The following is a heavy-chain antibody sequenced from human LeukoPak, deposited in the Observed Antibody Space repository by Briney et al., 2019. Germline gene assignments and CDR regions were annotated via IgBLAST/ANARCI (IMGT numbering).Heavy chain of an antibody. CDR3: ARDSGAYFAFDI. D-gene: IGHD4/OR15-4a*01. Sequence: PGRSLRLSCAASGFTFSSYEMNWVRQAPGKGLEWVSHISSSGSTIYYADSVKGRFTISRDNAKNSLCLQMNSLRAEDTAVYYCARDSGAYFAFDIWGQGTTVTVSS. CDR1: GFTFSSYE. CDR2: ISSSGSTI. J-gene: IGHJ3*02. V-gene: IGHV3-48*03.